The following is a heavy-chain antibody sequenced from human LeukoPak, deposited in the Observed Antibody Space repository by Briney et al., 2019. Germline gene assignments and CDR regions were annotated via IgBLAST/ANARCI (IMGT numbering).Heavy chain of an antibody. CDR3: AREVVNGGNDY. D-gene: IGHD4-23*01. J-gene: IGHJ4*02. V-gene: IGHV1-69*13. CDR2: IIPIFGTA. Sequence: SVKVSCKVSGYTLTELSMHWVRQAPGQGLEWMGGIIPIFGTANYAQKFQGRVTITADESTSTAYMELSSLRSEDTAVYYCAREVVNGGNDYWGQGTLVTVSS. CDR1: GYTLTELS.